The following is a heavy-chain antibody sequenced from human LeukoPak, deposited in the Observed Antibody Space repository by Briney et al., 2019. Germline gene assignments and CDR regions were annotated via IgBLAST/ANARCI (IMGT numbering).Heavy chain of an antibody. CDR2: ISPNGGST. V-gene: IGHV3-64D*09. CDR1: GFTFSSYT. CDR3: VKTIAVAGNFDY. J-gene: IGHJ4*02. Sequence: GGSLRLSCSASGFTFSSYTMHWVRQAPGKGLEYVSAISPNGGSTYYGDSVKGRFTISRDNSKKTLYLQTSSLRAEDTAVYYCVKTIAVAGNFDYWGQGTLVTVS. D-gene: IGHD6-13*01.